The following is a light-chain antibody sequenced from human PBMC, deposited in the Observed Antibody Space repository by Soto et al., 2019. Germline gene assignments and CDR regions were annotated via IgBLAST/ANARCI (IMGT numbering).Light chain of an antibody. CDR2: EVS. V-gene: IGLV2-14*01. Sequence: QSALTQPASVSGSPGQSITISCTGTSSDVGGYNYVSWYQQHPGKAPKLMIYEVSNRPSGVSNRFSGSKSGNTASLTISGLQAEDDADYSYSSYPSSSTVFGGGTKLTVL. CDR1: SSDVGGYNY. J-gene: IGLJ3*02. CDR3: SSYPSSSTV.